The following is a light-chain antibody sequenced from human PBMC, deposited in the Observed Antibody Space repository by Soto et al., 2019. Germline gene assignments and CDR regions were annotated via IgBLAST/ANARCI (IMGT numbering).Light chain of an antibody. CDR2: AAS. V-gene: IGKV1-39*01. CDR1: QSISSY. J-gene: IGKJ1*01. CDR3: QQSYSTPST. Sequence: DIQMTPSPSSLSASVVDRVTITCRASQSISSYLNWYQQKPGKAPKLLIYAASSLQSGVPSRFSGSGSGTDFTLTISSLQPEDFATYYCQQSYSTPSTFGQGTKVDIK.